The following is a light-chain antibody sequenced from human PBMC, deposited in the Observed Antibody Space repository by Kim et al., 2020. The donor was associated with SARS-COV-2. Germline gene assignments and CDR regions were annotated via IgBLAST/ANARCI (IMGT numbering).Light chain of an antibody. CDR3: NSRDSSGDHLV. CDR1: SLRSYY. Sequence: ALGQTVRITCQGDSLRSYYASWYEQRPGQAPVLVMYGENNRPSGIPDRFSGANSGSTASLTIVGTQAEDEGDYYCNSRDSSGDHLVFGGGTQLTVL. J-gene: IGLJ3*02. V-gene: IGLV3-19*01. CDR2: GEN.